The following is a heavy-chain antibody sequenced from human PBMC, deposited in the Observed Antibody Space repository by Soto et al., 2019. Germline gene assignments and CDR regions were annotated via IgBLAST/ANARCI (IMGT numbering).Heavy chain of an antibody. V-gene: IGHV3-23*01. CDR2: ISGSGGST. CDR3: AKLQAPRLMNRATTGYYYGMDV. CDR1: GFAFSSYA. J-gene: IGHJ6*02. Sequence: GGSLRLSCAASGFAFSSYAMSWVRQAPGKGLEWVSAISGSGGSTYYADSVKGRFTISRDNSKNTLYLQMNSLRAEDTAVYYCAKLQAPRLMNRATTGYYYGMDVWGQRSTVTVSS. D-gene: IGHD4-17*01.